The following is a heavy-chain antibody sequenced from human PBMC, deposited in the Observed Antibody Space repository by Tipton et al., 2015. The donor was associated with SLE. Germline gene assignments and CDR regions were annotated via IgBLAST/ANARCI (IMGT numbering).Heavy chain of an antibody. J-gene: IGHJ4*02. Sequence: SLRLSCAASGFTFSNYEMNWVRQAPGKGLEWVAVISYDGSNKYYADSVKGRFTISRDNAKSTVYLQMNSLRAEDSAVYYCARGVGRFFDYWGQGTLVTVSS. CDR2: ISYDGSNK. V-gene: IGHV3-30*04. CDR1: GFTFSNYE. CDR3: ARGVGRFFDY.